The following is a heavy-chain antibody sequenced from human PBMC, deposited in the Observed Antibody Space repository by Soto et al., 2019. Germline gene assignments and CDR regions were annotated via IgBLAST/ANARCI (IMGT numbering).Heavy chain of an antibody. Sequence: QVQLVQSGAEVKKPGASVKVSCKASGYTFTSCGISWVRQAPGQGIEGMGWISAYNGNTNYAQKLQRRVTMTTDTTTSTAYMELRSLISDDTAVYYCAFLRAAAGTESEFWGQGTLVTVS. V-gene: IGHV1-18*01. CDR1: GYTFTSCG. CDR2: ISAYNGNT. CDR3: AFLRAAAGTESEF. J-gene: IGHJ4*02. D-gene: IGHD6-13*01.